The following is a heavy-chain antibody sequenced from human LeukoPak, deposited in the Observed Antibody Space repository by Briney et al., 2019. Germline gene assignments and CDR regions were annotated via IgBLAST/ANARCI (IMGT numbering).Heavy chain of an antibody. CDR2: IYYSGST. CDR3: ARSHGYYYGSGSYYNFDAFDI. Sequence: PSETLSFTCTVSGGSISSSSYYWGWIRQPPGKGLEWIGSIYYSGSTYYNPSLKSRVTISVDMSKNQFSLKLSSVTAADTAVYYCARSHGYYYGSGSYYNFDAFDIWGQGTMVTVSS. D-gene: IGHD3-10*01. J-gene: IGHJ3*02. V-gene: IGHV4-39*01. CDR1: GGSISSSSYY.